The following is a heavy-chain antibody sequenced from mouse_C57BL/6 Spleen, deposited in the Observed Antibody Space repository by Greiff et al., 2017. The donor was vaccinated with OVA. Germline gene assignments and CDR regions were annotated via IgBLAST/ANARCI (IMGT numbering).Heavy chain of an antibody. CDR2: ISNGGGST. Sequence: EVQVVESGGGLVQPGGSLKLSCAASGFTFSDYYMYWVRQTPEKRLEWVAYISNGGGSTYYPDTVKGRFTISRDNAKNTLYLQMSRLKSEDTAMYYCARHEGRAMDYWGQGTSVTVSS. CDR1: GFTFSDYY. J-gene: IGHJ4*01. V-gene: IGHV5-12*01. CDR3: ARHEGRAMDY.